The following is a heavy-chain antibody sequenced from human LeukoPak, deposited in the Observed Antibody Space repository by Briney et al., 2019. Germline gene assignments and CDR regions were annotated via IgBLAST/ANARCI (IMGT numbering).Heavy chain of an antibody. CDR3: ARSPKSLRYFDWLFYFDY. V-gene: IGHV3-7*01. CDR2: IKQDGSEK. D-gene: IGHD3-9*01. CDR1: GFTFSSYW. J-gene: IGHJ4*02. Sequence: GGSLRLSCAASGFTFSSYWMSWVRQAPGKGLEWVANIKQDGSEKYYVDSVKGRFTISRDNAKNSLYLQMNSLRAEGTAVYYCARSPKSLRYFDWLFYFDYWGQGTLVTVSS.